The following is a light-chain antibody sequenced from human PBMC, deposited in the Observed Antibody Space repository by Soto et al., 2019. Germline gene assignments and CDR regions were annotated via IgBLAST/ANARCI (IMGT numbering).Light chain of an antibody. V-gene: IGLV4-69*01. CDR3: QTWGTGVV. Sequence: QPVLTQSPSASASLGASVKLTCTLSSGHSSYAIAWHHQQPEKGPRYLMKLNSDGSHSKGDGIPDRFSGSSSGAERYLTISSLQSEDVADYYCQTWGTGVVFGGGTKLTVL. CDR2: LNSDGSH. CDR1: SGHSSYA. J-gene: IGLJ2*01.